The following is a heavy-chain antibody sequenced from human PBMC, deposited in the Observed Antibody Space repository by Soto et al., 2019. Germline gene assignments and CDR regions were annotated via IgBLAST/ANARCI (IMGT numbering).Heavy chain of an antibody. CDR3: ASRYSSSWLDYYGMDV. CDR1: GGSISSSSYY. Sequence: SETLSLTGTVSGGSISSSSYYWGWIRQPPGKGLEWIGSIYYSGSTYYNPSLKSRVTISVDTSKNQFSLKLSSVTAADTAVYYCASRYSSSWLDYYGMDVWGQGTTVTVSS. V-gene: IGHV4-39*01. J-gene: IGHJ6*02. CDR2: IYYSGST. D-gene: IGHD6-13*01.